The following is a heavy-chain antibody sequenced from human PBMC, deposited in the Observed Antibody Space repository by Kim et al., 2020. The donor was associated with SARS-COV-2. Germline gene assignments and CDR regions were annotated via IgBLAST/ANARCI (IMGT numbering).Heavy chain of an antibody. CDR1: GGSISSYY. CDR3: ARGAYYYDSSGRHTALPVDY. CDR2: IYYSGST. D-gene: IGHD3-22*01. J-gene: IGHJ4*02. Sequence: SETLSLPCTVSGGSISSYYWSWIRQPPGKGLEWIGYIYYSGSTNYNPSLKSRVTISVDTSKNQFSLKLSSVTAADTAVYYCARGAYYYDSSGRHTALPVDYWGQGTLVTVSS. V-gene: IGHV4-59*13.